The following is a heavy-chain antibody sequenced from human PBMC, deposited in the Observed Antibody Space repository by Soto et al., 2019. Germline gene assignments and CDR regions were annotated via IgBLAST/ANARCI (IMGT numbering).Heavy chain of an antibody. CDR1: GFTVSSNY. Sequence: PGGSLRLSCAASGFTVSSNYMSWVRQAPGKGLEWVSVIYSGGSTYYADSVKGRFTISRDNSKNTLYLQMNSLRAEDTAVYYCAKYQGGRGYYYGMDVWGKGTTVTVSS. D-gene: IGHD2-15*01. CDR2: IYSGGST. V-gene: IGHV3-53*01. J-gene: IGHJ6*04. CDR3: AKYQGGRGYYYGMDV.